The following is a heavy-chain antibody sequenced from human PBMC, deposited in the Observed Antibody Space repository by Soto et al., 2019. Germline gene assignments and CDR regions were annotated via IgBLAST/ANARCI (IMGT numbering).Heavy chain of an antibody. CDR3: AGTYDTSGDYPYYFEY. Sequence: EEQLVESGGGLVQPGGSLRLSCAASGFAFSGFEMNWVRQAPGKGLEWVSYISSGASNMYYADSVKGRFTISRDNAQSSLYLQMNSLRVEDTAVYYCAGTYDTSGDYPYYFEYWGQGTLVTVSS. D-gene: IGHD3-22*01. CDR2: ISSGASNM. CDR1: GFAFSGFE. J-gene: IGHJ4*02. V-gene: IGHV3-48*03.